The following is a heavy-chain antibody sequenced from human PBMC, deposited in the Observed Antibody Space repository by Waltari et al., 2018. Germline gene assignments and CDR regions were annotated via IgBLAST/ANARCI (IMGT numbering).Heavy chain of an antibody. D-gene: IGHD5-12*01. Sequence: VQLVESGGGVVPPGRALRLACGASGFTFRSYAMHWVRQAPGKGLEWVAVISYHGDNKYYAESVKGRFTISRDNSKSTLYLQMNSLRVEDTAVYYCARAQFSGYDFAFDIWGQGTMVTVSS. CDR1: GFTFRSYA. J-gene: IGHJ3*02. V-gene: IGHV3-30-3*01. CDR2: ISYHGDNK. CDR3: ARAQFSGYDFAFDI.